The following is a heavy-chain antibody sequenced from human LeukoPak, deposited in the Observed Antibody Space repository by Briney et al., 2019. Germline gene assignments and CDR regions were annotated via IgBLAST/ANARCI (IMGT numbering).Heavy chain of an antibody. CDR3: AREELLTEADPYYYYYYGMDV. CDR1: GFTFSSYA. J-gene: IGHJ6*02. CDR2: ISYDGSNK. Sequence: PGRSLRLSCAASGFTFSSYAMHWVRQAPGKGLEWVAVISYDGSNKYYADSVKGRFTISRDNSKNTLYLQMNSLRAEDTAVYYCAREELLTEADPYYYYYYGMDVRGQGTTVTVSS. D-gene: IGHD3-10*01. V-gene: IGHV3-30*04.